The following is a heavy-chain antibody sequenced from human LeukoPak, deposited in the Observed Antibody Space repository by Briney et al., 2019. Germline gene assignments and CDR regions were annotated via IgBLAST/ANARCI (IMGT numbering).Heavy chain of an antibody. Sequence: PGGSLRLSCAASGFTFSGSAMHWVRQASGKGLEWVGRIRSKANSYATAYAASVKGRFTISRDDSKNTAYLQMNSLKTEGTAVYYCTRVPRDDSSWYLNWFDPWGQGTLVTVSS. CDR1: GFTFSGSA. D-gene: IGHD6-13*01. V-gene: IGHV3-73*01. CDR3: TRVPRDDSSWYLNWFDP. CDR2: IRSKANSYAT. J-gene: IGHJ5*02.